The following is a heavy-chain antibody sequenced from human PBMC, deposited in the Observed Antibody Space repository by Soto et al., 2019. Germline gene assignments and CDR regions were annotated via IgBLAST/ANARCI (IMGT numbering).Heavy chain of an antibody. D-gene: IGHD3-10*01. J-gene: IGHJ6*02. CDR2: INPNSGGT. Sequence: ASVKVSCKASGYTFTGYYMHWVRQAPGQGLEWMGWINPNSGGTNYAQKFQGWVTMTRDTSISTAYMELSRLRSDDKAVYYCASDRGVGLGAIMYYGMDVWGQGTTVTVS. CDR1: GYTFTGYY. CDR3: ASDRGVGLGAIMYYGMDV. V-gene: IGHV1-2*04.